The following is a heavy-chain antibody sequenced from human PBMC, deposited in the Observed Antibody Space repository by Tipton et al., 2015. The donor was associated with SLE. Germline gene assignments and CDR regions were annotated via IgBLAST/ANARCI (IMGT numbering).Heavy chain of an antibody. V-gene: IGHV5-51*01. CDR1: GYRFISYW. Sequence: QLVQSGAEVKKPGESLKISCKVSGYRFISYWIGWVRQIPGEGLEWMGIVYPGASDTRYSPSFQGQVTISADKSTSTAYLQWGSLKASDTAIYYCAREVRDGYNDYFDYWGQGTPVTVSS. CDR3: AREVRDGYNDYFDY. J-gene: IGHJ4*02. D-gene: IGHD5-24*01. CDR2: VYPGASDT.